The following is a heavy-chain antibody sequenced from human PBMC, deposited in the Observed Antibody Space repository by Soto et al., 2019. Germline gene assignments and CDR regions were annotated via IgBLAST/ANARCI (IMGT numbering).Heavy chain of an antibody. D-gene: IGHD5-12*01. V-gene: IGHV2-5*02. CDR1: GFSLSTSGAG. J-gene: IGHJ4*02. Sequence: QITLKESGPTLVKPTQTLTLTCTLSGFSLSTSGAGVGWIRQPPGKALEWLALIYWDDDKRYSPYLKSRLTITKDTVKNQVVLTLTNMDPVDTATYYCAHKGDGYRGFKYWGQGTLVTVSS. CDR2: IYWDDDK. CDR3: AHKGDGYRGFKY.